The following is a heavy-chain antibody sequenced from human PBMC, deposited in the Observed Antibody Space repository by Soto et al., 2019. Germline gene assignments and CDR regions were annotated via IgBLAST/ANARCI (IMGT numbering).Heavy chain of an antibody. CDR2: IYYSGST. CDR3: ARAYSSSPNNWFDP. Sequence: PSETLSLTCTVSGGSISSYYWSWIRQPPGKGLEWIGYIYYSGSTNYNPSLKSRVTISVDTSKNQFSLKLSSVTAADTAVYYCARAYSSSPNNWFDPWGQGTLVTVSP. CDR1: GGSISSYY. D-gene: IGHD6-6*01. V-gene: IGHV4-59*01. J-gene: IGHJ5*02.